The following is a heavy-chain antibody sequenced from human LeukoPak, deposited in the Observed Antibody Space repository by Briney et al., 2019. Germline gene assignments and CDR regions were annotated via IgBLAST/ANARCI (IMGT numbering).Heavy chain of an antibody. CDR3: ARANYDYVWGSYRFNWFDP. V-gene: IGHV4-30-4*01. D-gene: IGHD3-16*02. Sequence: SQTLSLTCTVSGGSISSGDYYWSWIRQPPGKGLEWIGYIYYSGSTYYNPSLKSRVTISVDTSKNQFSLKLSSVTAADTAVYYCARANYDYVWGSYRFNWFDPRGQGTLVTVSS. CDR2: IYYSGST. CDR1: GGSISSGDYY. J-gene: IGHJ5*02.